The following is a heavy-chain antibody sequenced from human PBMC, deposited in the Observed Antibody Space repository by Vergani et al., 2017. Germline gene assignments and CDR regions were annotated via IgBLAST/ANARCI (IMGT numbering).Heavy chain of an antibody. V-gene: IGHV3-48*01. CDR1: GFTFSSYS. D-gene: IGHD6-19*01. CDR2: ISTTSDTI. Sequence: EVHLEESGGGLVQPGGSLRLSCAASGFTFSSYSMNWVRQAPGKGLEWISYISTTSDTIYYADSVRGRFTISRDNAKNSLYLEMNSLRVEDTAVYFCARSLVAGKGGYWGQGTRVAVSS. CDR3: ARSLVAGKGGY. J-gene: IGHJ4*02.